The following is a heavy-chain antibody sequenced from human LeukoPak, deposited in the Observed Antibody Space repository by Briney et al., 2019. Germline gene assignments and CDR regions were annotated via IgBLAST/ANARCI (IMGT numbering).Heavy chain of an antibody. CDR2: ISGSGGST. CDR3: AEDRRYSSSLGGFDY. V-gene: IGHV3-23*01. J-gene: IGHJ4*02. D-gene: IGHD6-13*01. CDR1: GFTFSSYA. Sequence: GGSLRLSCAASGFTFSSYAMSWVRQARGRGLEWVSAISGSGGSTYYADSVKGRFTISRDNSKNTLYLQMNSLRAEDTAVYYCAEDRRYSSSLGGFDYWGQGTLVTVSS.